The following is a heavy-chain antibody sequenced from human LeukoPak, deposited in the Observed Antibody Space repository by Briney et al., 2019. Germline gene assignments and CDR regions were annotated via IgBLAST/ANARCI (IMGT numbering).Heavy chain of an antibody. CDR1: GYTFTGYY. J-gene: IGHJ5*02. V-gene: IGHV1-2*02. D-gene: IGHD3-10*01. Sequence: VASVKVSCKTSGYTFTGYYMHWVRRAPGQGLEWMGWINPNSGGTNYAQKFQGRVTMTRDTSISTAYMELSRLRSDDTAVYYCARNYYGSGSYPWFDPWGQGTLVTVSS. CDR2: INPNSGGT. CDR3: ARNYYGSGSYPWFDP.